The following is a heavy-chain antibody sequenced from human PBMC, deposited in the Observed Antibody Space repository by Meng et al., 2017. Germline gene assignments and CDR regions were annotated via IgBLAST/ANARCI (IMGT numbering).Heavy chain of an antibody. D-gene: IGHD5-24*01. CDR3: ARSPLAFKMRYFDY. Sequence: GGSLRLSCVVSGFTISSYAMYWVRQAPGTGQEWVAVISYDGSNKYYADSVKSRFTISRDNSKNTLYLQMNSLRAEDTAVYYCARSPLAFKMRYFDYWGQGTLVTVSS. J-gene: IGHJ4*02. CDR2: ISYDGSNK. CDR1: GFTISSYA. V-gene: IGHV3-30*04.